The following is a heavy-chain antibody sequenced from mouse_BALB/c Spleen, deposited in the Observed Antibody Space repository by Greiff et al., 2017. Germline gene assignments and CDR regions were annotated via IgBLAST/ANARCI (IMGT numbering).Heavy chain of an antibody. V-gene: IGHV1S29*02. CDR1: GYTFTDYN. CDR2: IYPYNGGT. CDR3: AREETTACDY. Sequence: EVQLQQSGPELVKPGASVKISCKASGYTFTDYNMHWVKQSHGKSLEWIGYIYPYNGGTGYNQKFKSKATLTVDNSSRTAYMELRSLTSEDSAVYYCAREETTACDYWGQGTTLTVSS. D-gene: IGHD1-2*01. J-gene: IGHJ2*01.